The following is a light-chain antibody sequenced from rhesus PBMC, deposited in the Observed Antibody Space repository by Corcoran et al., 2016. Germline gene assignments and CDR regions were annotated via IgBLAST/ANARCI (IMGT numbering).Light chain of an antibody. Sequence: QAALTQPRSVSGSPGQSVTISCTGTSSDIGGYNYVSWYQQHPGTAPKLMIYEVNKRPSGVSDRFSGSKSDKTASLTISGLQAEDEAEYYRCSYAGSYTYIFGAGTRLTVL. V-gene: IGLV2-32*01. CDR3: CSYAGSYTYI. J-gene: IGLJ1*01. CDR1: SSDIGGYNY. CDR2: EVN.